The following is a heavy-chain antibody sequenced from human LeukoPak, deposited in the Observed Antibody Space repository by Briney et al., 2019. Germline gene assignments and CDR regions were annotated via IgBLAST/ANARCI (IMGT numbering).Heavy chain of an antibody. Sequence: GGSLRLSCAASGFTFSSYSTSWVRQAPGKGLEWVSSISGSGGRIDCADSVKGRFTISRDNSKNTLSLQMNSLTAEDTAVYYCAKNPRLEGWIYFDSWGQGILVTVSS. V-gene: IGHV3-23*01. CDR2: ISGSGGRI. CDR3: AKNPRLEGWIYFDS. CDR1: GFTFSSYS. D-gene: IGHD1-1*01. J-gene: IGHJ4*02.